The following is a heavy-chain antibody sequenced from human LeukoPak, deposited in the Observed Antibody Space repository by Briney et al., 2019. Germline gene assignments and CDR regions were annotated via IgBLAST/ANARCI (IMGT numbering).Heavy chain of an antibody. D-gene: IGHD3-10*01. CDR2: IIPIFGTA. J-gene: IGHJ4*02. V-gene: IGHV1-69*01. CDR3: ATGERITMVRGVIAPHFDY. Sequence: SVKVSCKASGGTFSSYAISWVRQAPGQGLEWMGGIIPIFGTANYAQKFQGRVTITADESTSTAYVELSSLRSEDTAVYYCATGERITMVRGVIAPHFDYWGQGTLVTVSS. CDR1: GGTFSSYA.